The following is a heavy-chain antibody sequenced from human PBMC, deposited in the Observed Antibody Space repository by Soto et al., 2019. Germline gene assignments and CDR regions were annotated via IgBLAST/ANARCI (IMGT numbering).Heavy chain of an antibody. CDR3: SRRAPEGFDP. J-gene: IGHJ5*02. CDR2: INSSGST. CDR1: GGSFGSSAYY. V-gene: IGHV4-39*01. Sequence: PSETLSLTCTVSGGSFGSSAYYWGWIRRAPGKGLEWIGSINSSGSTFSNPSLKSRVTLSVDTSKNQFSLKLTSVTAADTALYYCSRRAPEGFDPWGQGXLVTVSS.